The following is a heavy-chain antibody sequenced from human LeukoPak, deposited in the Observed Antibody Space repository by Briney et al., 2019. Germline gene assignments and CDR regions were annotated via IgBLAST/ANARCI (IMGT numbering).Heavy chain of an antibody. J-gene: IGHJ4*02. CDR1: GFTVSSNY. Sequence: GGSLRLSCAASGFTVSSNYISWVRQAPGKGLEWVSLIYTSGSTYYADSVKGRFTISRDNSKNTLYLQMNSLRAEDTAVYYCARVTTPGSYKFDYWGRGTLVTVSS. D-gene: IGHD3-10*01. CDR2: IYTSGST. V-gene: IGHV3-53*01. CDR3: ARVTTPGSYKFDY.